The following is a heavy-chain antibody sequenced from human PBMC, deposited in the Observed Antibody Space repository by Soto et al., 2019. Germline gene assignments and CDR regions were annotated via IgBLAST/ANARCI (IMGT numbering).Heavy chain of an antibody. CDR1: GFTFSDYY. Sequence: PGGSLRLSCAASGFTFSDYYMSWLRQAPGKGLEWVSYISSSGSTIYYADSVKGRFTISRDNAKNSLYLQMNSLRAEDTAVYYCARDLLLAGDDAFDIWGQGTMVTVSS. D-gene: IGHD3-10*01. CDR3: ARDLLLAGDDAFDI. V-gene: IGHV3-11*01. CDR2: ISSSGSTI. J-gene: IGHJ3*02.